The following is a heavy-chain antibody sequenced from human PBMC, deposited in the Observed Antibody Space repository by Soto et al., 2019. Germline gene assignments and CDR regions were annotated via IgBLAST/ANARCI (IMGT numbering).Heavy chain of an antibody. CDR3: ARDKLRDPAGFDP. Sequence: SETLSLTCAVSGGSISSGGYSWSWIRQPPGKGLEWIGYIYHSGSTYYNPSLRSRVTISVDRSKNQFSLKLSSVTAADTAVYYCARDKLRDPAGFDPWGQGTLVTVSS. V-gene: IGHV4-30-2*01. D-gene: IGHD3-10*01. CDR1: GGSISSGGYS. J-gene: IGHJ5*02. CDR2: IYHSGST.